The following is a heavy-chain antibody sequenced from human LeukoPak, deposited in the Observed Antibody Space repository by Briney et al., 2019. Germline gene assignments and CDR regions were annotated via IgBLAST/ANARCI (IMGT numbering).Heavy chain of an antibody. CDR3: ARAVDFWSGYFLDAYFDY. Sequence: SETLSLTCTVSGDSISSSSYYWGWIRQPPGKGLEWIGSIYYSGSTYYNPSLKSRVTISVDTSKSQFSLKLSSVTAADTAVYYCARAVDFWSGYFLDAYFDYWGQGTLVTVSS. CDR2: IYYSGST. J-gene: IGHJ4*02. D-gene: IGHD3-3*01. V-gene: IGHV4-39*01. CDR1: GDSISSSSYY.